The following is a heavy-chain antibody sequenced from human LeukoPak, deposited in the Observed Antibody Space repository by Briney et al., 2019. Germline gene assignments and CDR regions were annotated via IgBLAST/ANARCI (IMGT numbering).Heavy chain of an antibody. V-gene: IGHV4-61*08. CDR3: ARHGYSSGSLAWFDP. CDR2: IYYSGST. CDR1: GGSISSGGYS. J-gene: IGHJ5*02. Sequence: SETLSLTCAVSGGSISSGGYSWSWIRQPPGKGLEWIGYIYYSGSTNYNPSLKSRVTISVDTSKNQFSLKLSSVTAADTAVYYCARHGYSSGSLAWFDPWGQGTQVTVSS. D-gene: IGHD6-19*01.